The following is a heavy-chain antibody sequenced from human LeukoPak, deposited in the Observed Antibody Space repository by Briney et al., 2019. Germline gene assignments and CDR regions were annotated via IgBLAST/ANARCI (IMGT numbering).Heavy chain of an antibody. V-gene: IGHV4-4*07. D-gene: IGHD1-26*01. Sequence: SETLSLTCTVSGGSISSYYWSWIRQPAGKGLEWIGRIYTSGSTNYNPSLKSRVTMSVDTSKNQFSLKLSSVTAADTAVYYCASLLVGATVRVSDAFDIWGQGTMVTVSS. CDR2: IYTSGST. CDR1: GGSISSYY. J-gene: IGHJ3*02. CDR3: ASLLVGATVRVSDAFDI.